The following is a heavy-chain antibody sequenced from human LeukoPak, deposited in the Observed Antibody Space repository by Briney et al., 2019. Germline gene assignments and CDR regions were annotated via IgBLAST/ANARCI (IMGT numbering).Heavy chain of an antibody. D-gene: IGHD3-22*01. CDR1: GFTFSSYA. Sequence: PGGSLRLSCAASGFTFSSYAVSWVRQAPGKGLEWVSAISGSGGSTYYADSVKGRFTISRDNSKNTLYLQMNSLRAEDTAVYYCAKDYRDYDSSGIPSPRYNWFDPWGQGTLVTVSS. CDR3: AKDYRDYDSSGIPSPRYNWFDP. J-gene: IGHJ5*02. CDR2: ISGSGGST. V-gene: IGHV3-23*01.